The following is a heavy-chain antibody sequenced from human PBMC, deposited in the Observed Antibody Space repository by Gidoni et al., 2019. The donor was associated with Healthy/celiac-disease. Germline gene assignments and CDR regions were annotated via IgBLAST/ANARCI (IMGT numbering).Heavy chain of an antibody. V-gene: IGHV3-33*01. CDR2: IWYDGSNK. CDR1: GFTFSSYG. Sequence: QVQLVESGGGVVQPGRSLRLSCAASGFTFSSYGMHWVRQAPGKGLEWVAVIWYDGSNKYYADSVKGRFTISRDNSKNTLYLQMNSLRAEDTAVYYCAREPPLDPWAGYDQTSYGMDVWGQGTTVTVSS. D-gene: IGHD5-12*01. J-gene: IGHJ6*02. CDR3: AREPPLDPWAGYDQTSYGMDV.